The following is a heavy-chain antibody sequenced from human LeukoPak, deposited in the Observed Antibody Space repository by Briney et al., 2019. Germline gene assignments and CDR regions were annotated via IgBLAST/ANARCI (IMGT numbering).Heavy chain of an antibody. J-gene: IGHJ6*03. Sequence: SETLSLTCTVSGGSISSGDYYWSWIRQPPGKGLEWIGYIYYSGSTYYNPSLKSRVTISVDTSKNQFSLKLSSVTAADTAVYYCARVDCSGGSCYPHYYYYMDVWGKGTTVTVSS. CDR1: GGSISSGDYY. D-gene: IGHD2-15*01. CDR2: IYYSGST. CDR3: ARVDCSGGSCYPHYYYYMDV. V-gene: IGHV4-30-4*08.